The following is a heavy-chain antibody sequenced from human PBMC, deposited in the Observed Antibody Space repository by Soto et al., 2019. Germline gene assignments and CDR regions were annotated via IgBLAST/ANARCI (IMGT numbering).Heavy chain of an antibody. D-gene: IGHD2-15*01. J-gene: IGHJ4*02. V-gene: IGHV4-4*02. CDR2: IYHSGST. CDR3: AREGSVYCSGGSCYPFDY. Sequence: QVQLQESGPGLVKPSGTLSLTCAVSGGSISSSNWWSWVRQPPGKGLEWIGEIYHSGSTNYNPSLKSRVTISVDKSKNQFSLKLSSVTAADTAVYYCAREGSVYCSGGSCYPFDYWGQGTLVTVSS. CDR1: GGSISSSNW.